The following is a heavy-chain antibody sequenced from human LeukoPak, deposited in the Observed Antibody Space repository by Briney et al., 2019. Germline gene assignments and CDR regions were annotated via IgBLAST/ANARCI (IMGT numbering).Heavy chain of an antibody. CDR1: GYTFTSYG. Sequence: ASVKVSCKASGYTFTSYGISWVRQAPGQGLEWMGWINPNSGGTNYAQKFQGRVTMTRDTSISTAYMELSRLRSDDTAVYYCARGWQQLVGYDYWGQGTLVTVSS. D-gene: IGHD6-13*01. CDR3: ARGWQQLVGYDY. V-gene: IGHV1-2*02. CDR2: INPNSGGT. J-gene: IGHJ4*02.